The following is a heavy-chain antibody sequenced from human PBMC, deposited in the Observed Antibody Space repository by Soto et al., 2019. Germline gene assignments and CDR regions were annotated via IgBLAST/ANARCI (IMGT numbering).Heavy chain of an antibody. D-gene: IGHD3-16*01. V-gene: IGHV3-33*01. Sequence: QVQLVESGGGVVQPGRSLRLSCAASGFTFSSYGMYWVRQAPGKGLEWVAVIWNDGSNKYYADSVKGRFTISRDNSKNTLYLQMNSLRAEDTAVYYCARDEPPGGYWGQGTLVTVSS. CDR3: ARDEPPGGY. J-gene: IGHJ4*02. CDR2: IWNDGSNK. CDR1: GFTFSSYG.